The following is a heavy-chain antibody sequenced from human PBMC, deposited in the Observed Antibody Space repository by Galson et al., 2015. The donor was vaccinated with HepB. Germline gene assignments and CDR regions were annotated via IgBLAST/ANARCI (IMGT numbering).Heavy chain of an antibody. CDR2: IYTSGST. CDR1: GGSISSGSYY. D-gene: IGHD5-12*01. Sequence: TLSLTCTVPGGSISSGSYYWSWIRQPAGKGLERIGCIYTSGSTNYNPSLKSRVTISVDTSKNQFSLKLSSVTAADTAVYYCARGGYSGYDFDYWGQGTLVTVSS. J-gene: IGHJ4*02. V-gene: IGHV4-61*02. CDR3: ARGGYSGYDFDY.